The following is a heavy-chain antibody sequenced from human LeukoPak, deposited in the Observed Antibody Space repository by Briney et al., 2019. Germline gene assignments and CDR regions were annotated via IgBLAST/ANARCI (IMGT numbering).Heavy chain of an antibody. CDR2: ISYDGSNK. V-gene: IGHV3-30*04. D-gene: IGHD5/OR15-5a*01. CDR1: GFPFSSFA. CDR3: VRDRMGSTQFDY. J-gene: IGHJ4*02. Sequence: PGGSLRLSCAASGFPFSSFAMHWVRQAPGKGLEWVAVISYDGSNKYYADSVKGRFTISRDNSMNRLYLQMSSLRPEDTAVYYCVRDRMGSTQFDYWGQGTLVTVSS.